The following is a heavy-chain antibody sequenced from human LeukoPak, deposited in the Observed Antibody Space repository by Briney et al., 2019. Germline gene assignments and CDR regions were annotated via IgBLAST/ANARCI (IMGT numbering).Heavy chain of an antibody. J-gene: IGHJ4*02. V-gene: IGHV1-46*01. CDR2: VNPSGGNT. CDR3: ARGPYDFWSGYPDDY. Sequence: AASVKVSCKASGYSFTNYYMHWVRQAPGQGLEWMGIVNPSGGNTSYAQKFQGRVTMTRDTSISTAYMELSRLRSDDTAVYYCARGPYDFWSGYPDDYWGQGTLVTVSS. CDR1: GYSFTNYY. D-gene: IGHD3-3*01.